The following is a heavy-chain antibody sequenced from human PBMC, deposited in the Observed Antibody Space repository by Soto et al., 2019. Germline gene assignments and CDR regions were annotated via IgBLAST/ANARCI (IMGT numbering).Heavy chain of an antibody. CDR3: ALRNHMVRGVMGGDYFDY. D-gene: IGHD3-10*01. CDR1: GFSLSTSGVG. V-gene: IGHV2-5*02. CDR2: IYWDDDK. Sequence: QITLKESGPTLVKPTQTLTLTCTFSGFSLSTSGVGVGWIRQPPGKALEWLALIYWDDDKRYSPSLKSRLTITKDTSKNQVVLTMTNMDPVDTATYYCALRNHMVRGVMGGDYFDYWGQGTLVTVSS. J-gene: IGHJ4*02.